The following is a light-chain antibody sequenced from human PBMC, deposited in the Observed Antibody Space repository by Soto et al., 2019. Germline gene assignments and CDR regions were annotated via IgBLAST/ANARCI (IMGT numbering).Light chain of an antibody. Sequence: QSALTQPASVSGSPGQSITISCTGTSSDVGGYNYVSWYQQHPGKAPKLMIYDVSNRPSGVSNRFSGSKSGNTASLPISGLQAEDEDDYYCSSYTSSSTPWVFGGGTKLTVL. J-gene: IGLJ3*02. CDR2: DVS. CDR3: SSYTSSSTPWV. CDR1: SSDVGGYNY. V-gene: IGLV2-14*01.